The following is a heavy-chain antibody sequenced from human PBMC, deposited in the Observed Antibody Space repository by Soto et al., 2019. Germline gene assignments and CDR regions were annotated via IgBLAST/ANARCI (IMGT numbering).Heavy chain of an antibody. D-gene: IGHD2-21*02. CDR2: IHYSGSV. V-gene: IGHV4-30-4*01. J-gene: IGHJ6*02. CDR3: VREDDGGDRDYYGLDV. Sequence: QVQLQESGPGLVRTSQTLSLTCTVSGGSISFEHYHWTWIRQPAGKGLEWIGYIHYSGSVYYNPSLQSRVSMSVDTSKNLFSLKLSSVTAADTAVYFCVREDDGGDRDYYGLDVWGQGTTVTVSS. CDR1: GGSISFEHYH.